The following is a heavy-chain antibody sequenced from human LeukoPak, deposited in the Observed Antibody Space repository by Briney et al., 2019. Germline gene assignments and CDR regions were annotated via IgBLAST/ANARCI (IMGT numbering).Heavy chain of an antibody. D-gene: IGHD6-13*01. Sequence: GESLRLSCTTSGFIFSNYGMHWVRQAPGKGLEWVALIRNDIPKDGINKYYADSVRGRFTISRDNSKTTVYLQMNSLRVADTAMYYCAKGDSNWGQGTLVTVSS. CDR2: IRNDIPKDGINK. CDR3: AKGDSN. V-gene: IGHV3-30*02. J-gene: IGHJ4*02. CDR1: GFIFSNYG.